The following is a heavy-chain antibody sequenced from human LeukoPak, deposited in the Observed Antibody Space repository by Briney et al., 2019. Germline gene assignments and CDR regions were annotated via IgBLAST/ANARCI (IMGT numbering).Heavy chain of an antibody. CDR2: IYHSGST. CDR1: GGSISSSNW. D-gene: IGHD3-22*01. CDR3: AREGSSGYYYSST. Sequence: SGTLSLTCVVSGGSISSSNWWSWVRQPPGKGLEWIGEIYHSGSTNYNPSLKSRVTISVDKSKNQFSLKLSSVTAADTAVYYCAREGSSGYYYSSTWGQGTLVTVSS. J-gene: IGHJ5*02. V-gene: IGHV4-4*02.